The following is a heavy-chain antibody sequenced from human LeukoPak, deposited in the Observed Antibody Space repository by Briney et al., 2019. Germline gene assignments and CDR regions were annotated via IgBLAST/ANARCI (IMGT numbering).Heavy chain of an antibody. J-gene: IGHJ4*02. D-gene: IGHD5-12*01. CDR2: LIPVLGMS. Sequence: SVKVSCKSSGGSFSTYAVNWVRQAPGQGLEWMSRLIPVLGMSHYAPGFQGRVTLTADRSTNTAYMELDRLTSDDTAVYFCARDRGGGFDLAFFDHWGQGTLVTVSS. CDR1: GGSFSTYA. V-gene: IGHV1-69*04. CDR3: ARDRGGGFDLAFFDH.